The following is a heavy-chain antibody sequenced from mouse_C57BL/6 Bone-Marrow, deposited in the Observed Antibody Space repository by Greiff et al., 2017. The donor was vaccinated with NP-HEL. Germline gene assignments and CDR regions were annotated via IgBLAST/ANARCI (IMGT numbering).Heavy chain of an antibody. D-gene: IGHD1-1*01. CDR1: GFSLTSYG. CDR2: IWSGGST. CDR3: ASTTVVATYYAMDY. V-gene: IGHV2-2*01. J-gene: IGHJ4*01. Sequence: VQLQESGPGLVQPSQSLSITCTVSGFSLTSYGVHWVRQSPGKGLEWLGVIWSGGSTDYNAAFISRLSISKDNSKSQVFFKMNSLQADDTAIYYCASTTVVATYYAMDYWGQGTSVTVSS.